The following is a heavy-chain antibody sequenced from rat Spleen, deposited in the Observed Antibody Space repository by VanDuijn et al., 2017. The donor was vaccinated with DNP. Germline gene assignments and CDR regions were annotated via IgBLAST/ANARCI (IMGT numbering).Heavy chain of an antibody. CDR3: ARQSRTTRGFDY. J-gene: IGHJ2*01. V-gene: IGHV3-3*01. CDR1: GFSITRSYR. CDR2: INSAGST. Sequence: EVQLQESGPGLVKPSQSLSLTCSVTGFSITRSYRWNWIRKFPGSKLEWMGYINSAGSTNYNPSLKSRISITRDTSKNQFFLQVNSVTTEDTATYYCARQSRTTRGFDYWGQGVMVTVSS. D-gene: IGHD1-2*01.